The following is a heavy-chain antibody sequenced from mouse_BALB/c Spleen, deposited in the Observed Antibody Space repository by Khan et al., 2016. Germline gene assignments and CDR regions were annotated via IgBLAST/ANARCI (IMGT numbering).Heavy chain of an antibody. J-gene: IGHJ4*01. V-gene: IGHV9-3-1*01. Sequence: QIQLVQSGPELKKPGETVKISCKASGYTFTNYGMNWVKQAPGKGLKWMGWINTYTGEPTYADDFKGRFAFSLETSASTAYLQINNLKNEDTATYFCAREGLRRTGYAMDYWGQGTSVTGSS. CDR2: INTYTGEP. CDR1: GYTFTNYG. D-gene: IGHD2-4*01. CDR3: AREGLRRTGYAMDY.